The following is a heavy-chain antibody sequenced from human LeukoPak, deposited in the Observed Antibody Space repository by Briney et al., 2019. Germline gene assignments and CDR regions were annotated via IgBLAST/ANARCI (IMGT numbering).Heavy chain of an antibody. Sequence: ASVKVSCKASGYTFTSYVMHWLRQAPGQRLEWMGWINAGYGNTKYSQKYQGRVTITRDTSASTAYLELSSLRSEDTAVYYCARDWVKAYYYGSGSQPLDYWGQGTLVTVSS. CDR2: INAGYGNT. CDR1: GYTFTSYV. D-gene: IGHD3-10*01. J-gene: IGHJ4*02. CDR3: ARDWVKAYYYGSGSQPLDY. V-gene: IGHV1-3*01.